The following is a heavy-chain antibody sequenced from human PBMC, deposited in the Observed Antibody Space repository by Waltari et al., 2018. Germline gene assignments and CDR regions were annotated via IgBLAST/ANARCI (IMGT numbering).Heavy chain of an antibody. V-gene: IGHV3-53*01. Sequence: EVQLVESGGGFIQSGGSLRLSCAASGFTVSSNYMSWVRQAPGKGLGLVSVIFSDGRPYYAYSVKGRFTISRDNSKNTLYLQINSLRAEDTAVYYCARDSRGGLFFDYWGQGTLVTVSS. J-gene: IGHJ4*02. CDR2: IFSDGRP. CDR1: GFTVSSNY. CDR3: ARDSRGGLFFDY.